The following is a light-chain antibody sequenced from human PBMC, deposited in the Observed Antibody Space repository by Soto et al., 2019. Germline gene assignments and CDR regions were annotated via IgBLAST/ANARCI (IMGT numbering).Light chain of an antibody. V-gene: IGKV3-11*01. J-gene: IGKJ4*01. CDR2: DAS. CDR1: QSVGGY. Sequence: EIVLTQSPATLSLSPGERATLSCRSSQSVGGYLDWYQQKPGQAPRLLIYDASNRASGIPARFSGSGPGTDFTLTISSLEPEDLAVYYCHQRSNWPPLTFGGGTKVEIQ. CDR3: HQRSNWPPLT.